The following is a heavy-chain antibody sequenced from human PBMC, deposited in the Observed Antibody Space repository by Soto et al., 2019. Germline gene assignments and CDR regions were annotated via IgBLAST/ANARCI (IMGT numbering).Heavy chain of an antibody. CDR2: IWYDGSNK. CDR3: ARDLVPKGIAAAGHY. J-gene: IGHJ4*02. V-gene: IGHV3-33*01. CDR1: GFTFSSYG. D-gene: IGHD6-13*01. Sequence: QVQLVESGGGVVQPGRSLRLSCAASGFTFSSYGMHWVRQAPGKGLEWVADIWYDGSNKYYADSVKGRFTISRDNSKNTLYLQMNSLRAEDTAVYYFARDLVPKGIAAAGHYWGQGTLVTVSS.